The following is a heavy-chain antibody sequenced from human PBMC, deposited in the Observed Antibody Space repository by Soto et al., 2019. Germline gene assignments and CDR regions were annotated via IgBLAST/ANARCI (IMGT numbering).Heavy chain of an antibody. CDR2: IYHTGST. CDR3: ARILVPDNWFDP. V-gene: IGHV4-30-2*01. CDR1: GDSISNDEYS. Sequence: ASETLSLTCGVSGDSISNDEYSWSWIRQPPGRGLEWLGYIYHTGSTYYIPSLESRLTMSLDRSKNHFSLRLTSVTAADTAVYYCARILVPDNWFDPWGQGVLVTVSS. D-gene: IGHD2-15*01. J-gene: IGHJ5*02.